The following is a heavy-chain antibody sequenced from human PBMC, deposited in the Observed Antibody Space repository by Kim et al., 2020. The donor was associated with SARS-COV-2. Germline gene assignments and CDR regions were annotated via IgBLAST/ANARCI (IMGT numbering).Heavy chain of an antibody. Sequence: SVKGRFTISRDNSKNTLYLQMNSLRAEDTAVYYCARGTAGYSSGWSYFDYWGQGTLVTVSS. V-gene: IGHV3-30*01. J-gene: IGHJ4*02. CDR3: ARGTAGYSSGWSYFDY. D-gene: IGHD6-19*01.